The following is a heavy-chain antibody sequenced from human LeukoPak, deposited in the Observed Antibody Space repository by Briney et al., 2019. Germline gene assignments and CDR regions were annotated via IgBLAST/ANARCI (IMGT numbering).Heavy chain of an antibody. CDR2: INHSGST. D-gene: IGHD5-18*01. Sequence: SETLSLTCAIYGGSFSGYYWSWIRQPPGKGLEWIGEINHSGSTNYNPSLKSRVTISVDTSKNQFSLKLSSVTAADTAVYYCARHGRGYSYPAEGWGQGTLVTVSS. J-gene: IGHJ4*02. CDR3: ARHGRGYSYPAEG. CDR1: GGSFSGYY. V-gene: IGHV4-34*01.